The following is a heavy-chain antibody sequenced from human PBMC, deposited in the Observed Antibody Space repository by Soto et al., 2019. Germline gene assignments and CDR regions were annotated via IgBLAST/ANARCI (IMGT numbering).Heavy chain of an antibody. J-gene: IGHJ4*02. CDR2: ISSSRDYI. CDR3: ARAIPGAVAGTLDY. V-gene: IGHV3-21*01. CDR1: GFTFSSYA. Sequence: PGGSLRLSCAASGFTFSSYAMNWVRQAPGKGLEWVSAISSSRDYIFYADSVKGRFAISRDNAKNSVYLRLSSLRAEDTAIYYCARAIPGAVAGTLDYWGQGTLVTVSS. D-gene: IGHD6-19*01.